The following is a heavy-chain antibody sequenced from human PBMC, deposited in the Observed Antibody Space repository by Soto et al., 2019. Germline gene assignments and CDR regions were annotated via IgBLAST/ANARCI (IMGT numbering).Heavy chain of an antibody. D-gene: IGHD1-26*01. CDR1: GFAVNSNF. CDR3: ARALVEDPSHPRLDAFDL. CDR2: LYRGGST. J-gene: IGHJ3*01. Sequence: SLRLSCAASGFAVNSNFMTWVRQAPGKGLEWVAALYRGGSTYYADAVMGRFVISRDNPENTLYLQMRSLRADDTAVYYCARALVEDPSHPRLDAFDLWGQGTVVTVSS. V-gene: IGHV3-53*01.